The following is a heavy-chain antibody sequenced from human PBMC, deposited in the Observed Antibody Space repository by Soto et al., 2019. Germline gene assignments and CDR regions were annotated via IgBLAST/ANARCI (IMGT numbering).Heavy chain of an antibody. CDR2: INPNSGGT. V-gene: IGHV1-2*02. J-gene: IGHJ6*02. CDR3: ARSLLDEYSISWRSAYCCMDV. CDR1: GFTFSAYY. D-gene: IGHD3-3*02. Sequence: QVQLVQSGAEVKKPGASVKVSCKASGFTFSAYYIYWVRQAPGQGLEWIGWINPNSGGTNNAQKFQCRVTRTRDTSTSTVYMELSALFPDDPAVYYCARSLLDEYSISWRSAYCCMDVWGQGTTFTVSS.